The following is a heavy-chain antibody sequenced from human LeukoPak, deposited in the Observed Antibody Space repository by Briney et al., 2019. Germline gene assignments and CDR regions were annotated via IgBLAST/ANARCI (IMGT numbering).Heavy chain of an antibody. CDR1: GYIFTELS. Sequence: GASVKVSCKVSGYIFTELSMHWGRQDPGQGLEWMGGFNPEDGETFYAQKFQGRVNMTEDTSTDTAYMELSSLSYDDTAVYYCATDGAGDYLNHWGQGTLVTVSS. CDR3: ATDGAGDYLNH. J-gene: IGHJ4*02. CDR2: FNPEDGET. D-gene: IGHD4-17*01. V-gene: IGHV1-24*01.